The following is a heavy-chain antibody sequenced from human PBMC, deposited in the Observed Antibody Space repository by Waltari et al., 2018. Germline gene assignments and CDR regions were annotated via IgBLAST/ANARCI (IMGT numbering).Heavy chain of an antibody. D-gene: IGHD3-10*01. CDR2: IASKGNNYAT. Sequence: DVQLVESGGGLVQPGASLKLSCAASGFTISGSTIHWVRQASGKGLEWVGRIASKGNNYATAYAASVKGRFTISRDDSENTAYLQMNSLKTADTAVDYCIQGGNVGSRYFAYWSQGTLVTVSS. CDR3: IQGGNVGSRYFAY. CDR1: GFTISGST. V-gene: IGHV3-73*02. J-gene: IGHJ4*02.